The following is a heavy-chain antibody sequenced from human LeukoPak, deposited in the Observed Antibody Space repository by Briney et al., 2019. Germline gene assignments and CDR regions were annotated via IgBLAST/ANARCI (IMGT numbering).Heavy chain of an antibody. CDR3: ARDRPYGDYVGGLDS. J-gene: IGHJ5*01. CDR1: GFTLSDYA. V-gene: IGHV3-33*01. CDR2: TWDDGTSK. Sequence: GGSLRLSCAASGFTLSDYAMHWVRQAPGKGLEWVAVTWDDGTSKNYADSVKGRFTISRDTSKKTIYLQMNSLRAEDTAVYYCARDRPYGDYVGGLDSWGQGTLVTVSS. D-gene: IGHD4-17*01.